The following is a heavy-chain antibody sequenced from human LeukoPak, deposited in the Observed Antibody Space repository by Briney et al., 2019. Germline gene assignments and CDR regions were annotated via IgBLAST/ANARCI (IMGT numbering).Heavy chain of an antibody. Sequence: GGSLRLSCAVSGFTFSGFWMSWSRQAPGKGLEWVASINSDGSEGYYADVVKGRFTISRDNAKNSLYLQINSLRAEDTAVYYCARGRYSGTTYYFDYWGQGTLVTVSS. CDR3: ARGRYSGTTYYFDY. D-gene: IGHD5-12*01. V-gene: IGHV3-7*03. CDR2: INSDGSEG. J-gene: IGHJ4*02. CDR1: GFTFSGFW.